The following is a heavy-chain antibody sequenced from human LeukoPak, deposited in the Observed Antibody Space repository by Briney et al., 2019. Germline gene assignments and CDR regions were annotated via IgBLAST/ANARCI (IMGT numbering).Heavy chain of an antibody. J-gene: IGHJ4*02. CDR2: IWYDGSNK. V-gene: IGHV3-33*01. Sequence: PERSLRLSCASSGFTFSTYGMHWVRQAPSKGLEWVAVIWYDGSNKYYADSVKGRFTISRDNSKNALFLQMTSLRAEDTAVYYCAGELSVGTDMAFDYWGQGTLVTVSS. CDR3: AGELSVGTDMAFDY. D-gene: IGHD5-18*01. CDR1: GFTFSTYG.